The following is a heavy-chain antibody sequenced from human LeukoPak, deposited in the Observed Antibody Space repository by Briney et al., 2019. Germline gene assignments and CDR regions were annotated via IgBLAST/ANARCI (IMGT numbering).Heavy chain of an antibody. CDR1: GGSFSGYY. CDR3: ARHYYDSSGYRSDY. D-gene: IGHD3-22*01. Sequence: SETLSLTCAVYGGSFSGYYWSWIRQPPGKGLEWIGEINHSGSTNYNPSLKSRVTISVDTSKNQFSLKLSSVTAADTAVYYCARHYYDSSGYRSDYWGQGTLVTVSS. V-gene: IGHV4-34*01. CDR2: INHSGST. J-gene: IGHJ4*02.